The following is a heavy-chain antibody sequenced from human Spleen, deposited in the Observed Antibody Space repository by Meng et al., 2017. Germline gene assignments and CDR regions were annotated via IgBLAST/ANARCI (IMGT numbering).Heavy chain of an antibody. CDR1: GGSFSGYY. V-gene: IGHV4-34*12. D-gene: IGHD2-21*01. CDR2: IFQSGST. Sequence: QVQLQQWGPGLLKPSETLSLTCAVYGGSFSGYYWSWIRQPPGKGLEWIGEIFQSGSTNYNPSLKSRVTISIDKSKNQFSLKLYSVTAADTAVYFCARVIDGYYFDYWGEGTLVTVSS. J-gene: IGHJ4*02. CDR3: ARVIDGYYFDY.